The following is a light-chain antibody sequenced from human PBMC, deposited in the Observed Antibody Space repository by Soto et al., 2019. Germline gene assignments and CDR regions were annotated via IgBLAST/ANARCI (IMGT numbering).Light chain of an antibody. J-gene: IGLJ1*01. V-gene: IGLV2-23*01. CDR2: EGR. CDR1: ASDVGSSNL. CDR3: CSFASSSTFYV. Sequence: QSALTQPASVSGSPGQSITISCTGTASDVGSSNLVSWYQQYPGKAPKLTIYEGRRRPSGVSGRFSGSKSGNTASLTISGLQAEDEADYYCCSFASSSTFYVFGTGTKVTVL.